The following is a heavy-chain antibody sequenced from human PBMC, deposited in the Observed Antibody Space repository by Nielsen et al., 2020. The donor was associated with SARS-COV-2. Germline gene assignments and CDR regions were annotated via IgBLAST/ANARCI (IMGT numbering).Heavy chain of an antibody. V-gene: IGHV3-20*01. J-gene: IGHJ6*02. Sequence: GESLKISCEASGFSFDDYAMHWVRQAPGKGLEWVSGINWNGGSTAYADSVKGRFTISRDNAKNSLYLQMNSLRAEDTALYHCARLRDVVATGGMDVWGQGTTVTVSS. CDR3: ARLRDVVATGGMDV. D-gene: IGHD5-12*01. CDR2: INWNGGST. CDR1: GFSFDDYA.